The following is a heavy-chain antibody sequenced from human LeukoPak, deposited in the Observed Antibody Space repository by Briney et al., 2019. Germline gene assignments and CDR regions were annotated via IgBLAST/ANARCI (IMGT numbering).Heavy chain of an antibody. V-gene: IGHV1-8*03. J-gene: IGHJ3*02. D-gene: IGHD3-16*01. CDR2: MNPNSGNT. CDR1: GYTFTSHD. CDR3: ARRLGLRWDLQAFDI. Sequence: ASVKVSCKASGYTFTSHDFNRVRQATGPGHGWMGWMNPNSGNTGYAQKFQGRVTNTRNNSISTVYMELSSLRTEDTAVEYCARRLGLRWDLQAFDIWGQGTMVTVPS.